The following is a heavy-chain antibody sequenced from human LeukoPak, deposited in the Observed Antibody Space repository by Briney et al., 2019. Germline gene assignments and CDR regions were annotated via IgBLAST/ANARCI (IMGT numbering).Heavy chain of an antibody. CDR1: GGSFSGYY. D-gene: IGHD4-17*01. V-gene: IGHV4-34*01. CDR3: ARRSMTTVTTGYDY. CDR2: INHSGST. J-gene: IGHJ4*02. Sequence: PSETLSLTCAVYGGSFSGYYWSWIRQPPGKGLEWIGEINHSGSTNYNPSLKSRVTISVDTSKNQFSLKLSSVTAADTAVYYCARRSMTTVTTGYDYWGQGTLVTVSS.